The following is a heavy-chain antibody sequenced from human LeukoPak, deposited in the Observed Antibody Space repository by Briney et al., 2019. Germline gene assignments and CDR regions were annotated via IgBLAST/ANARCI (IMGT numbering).Heavy chain of an antibody. V-gene: IGHV1-69*05. CDR3: ASGGGPYCSSTSCYALLGY. CDR2: IIPIFGTA. J-gene: IGHJ4*02. D-gene: IGHD2-2*01. CDR1: GGTFSSYA. Sequence: SVKLSCKASGGTFSSYAISWVRQPPGQGLEWMGGIIPIFGTANYAQKFQGRVTITTDESTSTAYMELSSLRSEDTAVYYCASGGGPYCSSTSCYALLGYWGQGTLVTVSS.